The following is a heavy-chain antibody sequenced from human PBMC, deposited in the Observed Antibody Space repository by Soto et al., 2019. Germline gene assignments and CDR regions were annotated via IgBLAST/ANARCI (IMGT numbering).Heavy chain of an antibody. D-gene: IGHD1-26*01. CDR3: ARDKGSGGSDY. CDR1: GGTFSSYT. Sequence: QVQLVQSGAEVRKPGSSVKVSCKASGGTFSSYTISWVRQAPGQGLEWMGRIIPILGIANYAQKFQGRVTITADKSPSTAYMELSSLRSEDTAVYYCARDKGSGGSDYWGQGTLVTVSS. CDR2: IIPILGIA. V-gene: IGHV1-69*08. J-gene: IGHJ4*02.